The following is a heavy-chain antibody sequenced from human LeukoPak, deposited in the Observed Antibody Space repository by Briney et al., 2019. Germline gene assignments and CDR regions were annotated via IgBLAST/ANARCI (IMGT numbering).Heavy chain of an antibody. D-gene: IGHD3-10*01. CDR2: ISNSGGDT. J-gene: IGHJ4*02. CDR3: AKGRYTMVRGVSSFDY. Sequence: PGGSLRLSCAASGFTFSSYAMSWVRQAPGKGLEWVAAISNSGGDTFYSDSGKGRFTIARDNSKNTVFLQMNSLRAEDTALYYCAKGRYTMVRGVSSFDYWGQGTLVTVSS. V-gene: IGHV3-23*01. CDR1: GFTFSSYA.